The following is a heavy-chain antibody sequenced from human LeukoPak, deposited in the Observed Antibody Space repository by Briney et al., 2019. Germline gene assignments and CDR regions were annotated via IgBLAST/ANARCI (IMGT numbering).Heavy chain of an antibody. CDR2: ISSSSSTI. Sequence: GGSLRLSCAASGFTFSSYSMNWVRQAPGKGLEWVSYISSSSSTIYYADSVKGRFTISRDNAKNSLYLQMNSLRDEDTAVYYCARGGPQYYYYYYYMDVWGKGTTVTVSS. D-gene: IGHD1-26*01. CDR3: ARGGPQYYYYYYYMDV. J-gene: IGHJ6*03. CDR1: GFTFSSYS. V-gene: IGHV3-48*02.